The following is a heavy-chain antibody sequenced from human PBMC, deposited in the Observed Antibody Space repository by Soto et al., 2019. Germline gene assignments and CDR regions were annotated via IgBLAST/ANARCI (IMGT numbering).Heavy chain of an antibody. CDR3: ASHYVERKHD. V-gene: IGHV3-21*01. CDR2: ISSSSSYI. Sequence: EVQLVESGGGLVKPGGSLRLSCAASGFTFSSYTMNWVHQAPGKGLEWVSSISSSSSYIQYADSVKGRFTISRDNAKNSLYLQMNSLRAEDTAVYYCASHYVERKHDWGQGTLVTVSS. CDR1: GFTFSSYT. J-gene: IGHJ4*02. D-gene: IGHD4-17*01.